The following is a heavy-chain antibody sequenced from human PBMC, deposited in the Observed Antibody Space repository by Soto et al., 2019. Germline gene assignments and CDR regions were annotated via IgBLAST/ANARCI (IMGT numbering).Heavy chain of an antibody. CDR3: TRPCRYCNGGGPGNWFDP. CDR1: GFTFTDYD. J-gene: IGHJ5*02. V-gene: IGHV3-11*01. CDR2: ISYSGTTI. Sequence: ESGGGLVKPGGSLRLACAPSGFTFTDYDMSWIRQAPGKGLEWVSYISYSGTTIYYADSVRGRFAISRDNAEKSLYLHMNSLRAEDTAVYYCTRPCRYCNGGGPGNWFDPWGQGTLVTVSS. D-gene: IGHD2-8*02.